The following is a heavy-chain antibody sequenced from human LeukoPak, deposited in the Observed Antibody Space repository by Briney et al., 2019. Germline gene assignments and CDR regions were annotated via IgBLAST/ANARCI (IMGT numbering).Heavy chain of an antibody. D-gene: IGHD2-15*01. CDR3: ASPGKNEVVAATRGDWDYDY. J-gene: IGHJ4*02. CDR2: ISSSSSYI. V-gene: IGHV3-21*01. CDR1: GFTFSSYS. Sequence: GGSLRLSCAASGFTFSSYSMNWVRQAPGKGLEWVSSISSSSSYIYYADSVKGRFTISRDNAKNSLYLQMNSLRAEDTAVYYCASPGKNEVVAATRGDWDYDYWGQGTLVTVPS.